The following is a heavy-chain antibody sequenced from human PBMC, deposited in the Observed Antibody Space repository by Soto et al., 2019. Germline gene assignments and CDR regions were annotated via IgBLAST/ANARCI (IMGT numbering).Heavy chain of an antibody. D-gene: IGHD5-12*01. CDR3: ARAITILRVATPDY. V-gene: IGHV1-18*04. CDR2: ISAYNGNT. CDR1: GYTFTSYG. J-gene: IGHJ4*02. Sequence: GASVKVSCKASGYTFTSYGYSIGWVRQAPGQGLEWMGWISAYNGNTHYAQNLQGRVTLTTDTSTSTAYMELRSLRSDDTAVYYCARAITILRVATPDYWVQGTLVTVSS.